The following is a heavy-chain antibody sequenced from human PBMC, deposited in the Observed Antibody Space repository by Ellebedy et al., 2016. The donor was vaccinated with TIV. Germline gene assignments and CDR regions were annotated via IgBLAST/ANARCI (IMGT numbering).Heavy chain of an antibody. V-gene: IGHV3-33*03. CDR1: GFPFSSYG. J-gene: IGHJ4*02. CDR2: IWYDGQNK. D-gene: IGHD1-1*01. Sequence: GESLKISXAASGFPFSSYGMHWVRQAPGKGLDWVAVIWYDGQNKFYAESVEGRFTISRDNSKNMLYLQMNNLRGEDTAVYYGVRRGWAHRGTDYWGQGTLVTVSS. CDR3: VRRGWAHRGTDY.